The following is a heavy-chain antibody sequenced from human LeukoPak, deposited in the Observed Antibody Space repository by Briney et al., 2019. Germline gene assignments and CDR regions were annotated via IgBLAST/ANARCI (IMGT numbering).Heavy chain of an antibody. CDR3: ARVFVVGATSGLLYYFDY. J-gene: IGHJ4*02. D-gene: IGHD1-26*01. Sequence: SETLSLTCTVSGYSISSGYYWGWIRQPPGKGLEWIGSIYHSGSTYYNPSLKSRVTISVDTSKNQFSLKLSSVTAADTAVYYCARVFVVGATSGLLYYFDYWGQGTLVTVSS. CDR2: IYHSGST. V-gene: IGHV4-38-2*02. CDR1: GYSISSGYY.